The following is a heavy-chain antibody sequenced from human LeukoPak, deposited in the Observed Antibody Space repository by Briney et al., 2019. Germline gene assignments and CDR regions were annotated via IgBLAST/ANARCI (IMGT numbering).Heavy chain of an antibody. V-gene: IGHV3-21*01. CDR3: ARVRVGAYDFEY. CDR2: ISDDSNYI. CDR1: GFTFSSCS. Sequence: GGSLRLSCAASGFTFSSCSMSWVRQAPGKGLEWVSSISDDSNYIYYADSVEGRFTISRDNAKNSLYLQMNSLRAEDTAVYYCARVRVGAYDFEYWGQGALVTVSS. J-gene: IGHJ4*02. D-gene: IGHD3-10*01.